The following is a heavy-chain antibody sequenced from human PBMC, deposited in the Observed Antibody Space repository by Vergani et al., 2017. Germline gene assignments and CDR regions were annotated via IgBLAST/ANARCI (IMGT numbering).Heavy chain of an antibody. D-gene: IGHD2-15*01. CDR3: ARRRGGYYSGGKVRPRRTAFDV. CDR2: ISASGNA. CDR1: GGSISAGYYF. Sequence: QVQLQASGPGRVKPSQTLSLTCTMSGGSISAGYYFWSWIRQPAGKGLEWLGHISASGNASHSPSLKTRVSMSVDTSKNQFSLTVTSVTAADTAIYFCARRRGGYYSGGKVRPRRTAFDVWGHGTVVTVSS. V-gene: IGHV4-61*02. J-gene: IGHJ3*01.